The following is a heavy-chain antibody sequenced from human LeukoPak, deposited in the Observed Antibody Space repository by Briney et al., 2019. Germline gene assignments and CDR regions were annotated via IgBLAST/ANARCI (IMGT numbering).Heavy chain of an antibody. J-gene: IGHJ5*02. D-gene: IGHD1/OR15-1a*01. CDR2: INPNSGGT. CDR1: GYTFTGYY. CDR3: AREGTSRPKMGNWFDP. Sequence: ASVKVSCKASGYTFTGYYVHWVRQAPGQGLEWMGWINPNSGGTNYAQKFQGRVTMTRDTSISTAYMELSRLRSDDTAVYYCAREGTSRPKMGNWFDPWGQGTLVTVSS. V-gene: IGHV1-2*02.